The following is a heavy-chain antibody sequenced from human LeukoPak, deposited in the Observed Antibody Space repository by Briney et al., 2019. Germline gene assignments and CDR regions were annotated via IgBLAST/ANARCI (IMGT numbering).Heavy chain of an antibody. D-gene: IGHD6-13*01. J-gene: IGHJ4*02. CDR2: ISAYNGNT. V-gene: IGHV1-18*01. CDR1: GYTFTSYG. CDR3: ARAPGYSSSWLYFDY. Sequence: ASVKVSCKASGYTFTSYGISWVRQAPGQGLEWMGWISAYNGNTNYAQKLQGRVTMTTDTSTSTAYMELRSLRSDDTAVYYCARAPGYSSSWLYFDYWGQGTLVTVSS.